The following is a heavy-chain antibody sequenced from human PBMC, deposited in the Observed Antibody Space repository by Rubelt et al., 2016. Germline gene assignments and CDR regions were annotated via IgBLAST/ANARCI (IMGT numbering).Heavy chain of an antibody. CDR3: ARGKEGLGVTMMDY. CDR1: GGSFSGYY. CDR2: INHSGST. Sequence: QVQLQQWGAGLLKPSETLSPTCAVYGGSFSGYYWSWIRQPPGKGLEWIGEINHSGSTNYNPSLKSRVTISVDTSKNQFSLKLSSVTAADTAVYYCARGKEGLGVTMMDYWGQGTLVTVSS. J-gene: IGHJ4*02. D-gene: IGHD3-22*01. V-gene: IGHV4-34*01.